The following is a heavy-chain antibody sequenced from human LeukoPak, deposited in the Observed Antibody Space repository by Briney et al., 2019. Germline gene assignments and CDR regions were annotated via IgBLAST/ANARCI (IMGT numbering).Heavy chain of an antibody. J-gene: IGHJ6*04. D-gene: IGHD2-2*01. CDR3: ARSIVVVPDATFVYYYGMDV. CDR2: IIPIFGTA. CDR1: GGTFSSYA. V-gene: IGHV1-69*06. Sequence: SVKVSCKASGGTFSSYAISWVRQAPGQGLEWMGGIIPIFGTADYAQKFQGRVTITADKSTSTAYMELSSLRSEDTAVYYCARSIVVVPDATFVYYYGMDVWGKGTTVTVSS.